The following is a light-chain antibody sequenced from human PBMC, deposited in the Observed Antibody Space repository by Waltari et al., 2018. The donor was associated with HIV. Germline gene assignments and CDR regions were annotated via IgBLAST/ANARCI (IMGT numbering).Light chain of an antibody. V-gene: IGLV3-25*03. J-gene: IGLJ3*02. CDR2: KDS. CDR3: QSADASDTFLWV. Sequence: SYELTQTPSVSVSPGQTARITCSGDGLSKQYTYWYQQRPCQAPVLVIYKDSERPSGIPERYSGSSSGTTVTLTISGVQAEDEADYYCQSADASDTFLWVFGGGTKVTVL. CDR1: GLSKQY.